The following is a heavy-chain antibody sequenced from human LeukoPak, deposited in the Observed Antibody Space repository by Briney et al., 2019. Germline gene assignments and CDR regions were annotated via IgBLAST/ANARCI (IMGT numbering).Heavy chain of an antibody. CDR3: ARSSVPDY. CDR2: IYYSGST. V-gene: IGHV4-59*01. J-gene: IGHJ4*02. Sequence: IPSETLSHTCTVSGGSISGYYWSWIRQPPGKGLEWIGYIYYSGSTNYNPSLKSRVTISADTSKSQLSLKLSSVTAADTAVYYCARSSVPDYWGQGTLVTVSS. CDR1: GGSISGYY. D-gene: IGHD4-17*01.